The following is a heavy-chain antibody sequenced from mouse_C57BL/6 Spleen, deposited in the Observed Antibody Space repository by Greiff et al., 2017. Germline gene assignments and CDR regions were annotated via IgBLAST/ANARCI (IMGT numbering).Heavy chain of an antibody. CDR2: FHPYNDDT. D-gene: IGHD1-1*01. J-gene: IGHJ4*01. CDR1: GYTFTTYP. CDR3: ARGDSSSYYYAMDY. Sequence: VQLQQSGAELVKPGASVKMSCKASGYTFTTYPMEWMKQNHGKSLEWIGNFHPYNDDTKYNEKFKGKATLTVEKSSSTVYLELSRLTSDDSAVYYGARGDSSSYYYAMDYWGQGTSVTVSS. V-gene: IGHV1-47*01.